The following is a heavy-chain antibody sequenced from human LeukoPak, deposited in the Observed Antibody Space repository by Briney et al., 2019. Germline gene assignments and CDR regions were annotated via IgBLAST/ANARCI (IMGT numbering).Heavy chain of an antibody. Sequence: SQTLSLTCAISGDSVSRKSAGWNWIRQSPSRGLEWLGRIYYRSTWYSDFLTSRITISPDTYKNQFSLHLDSVTPEDTAVYYCARGALVRGSIDSLIAFDFWGQGTVVTVSS. V-gene: IGHV6-1*01. CDR3: ARGALVRGSIDSLIAFDF. D-gene: IGHD3-10*01. CDR2: IYYRSTWYS. CDR1: GDSVSRKSAG. J-gene: IGHJ3*01.